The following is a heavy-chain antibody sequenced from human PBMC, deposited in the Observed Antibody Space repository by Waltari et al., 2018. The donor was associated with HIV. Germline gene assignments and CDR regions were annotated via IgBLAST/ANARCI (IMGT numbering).Heavy chain of an antibody. CDR1: GFTVSSTY. CDR3: ARDPEMATKWGY. Sequence: EVQLVESGGGLIQPGGSLRLSCAGYGFTVSSTYMRWVRQAPGEGLEWVSVIYSGGSTYYADSVKGRFTISRDNSKNTLYLQMNSLRAEDTAVYYCARDPEMATKWGYWGQGTLVTVSS. D-gene: IGHD5-12*01. V-gene: IGHV3-53*01. CDR2: IYSGGST. J-gene: IGHJ4*02.